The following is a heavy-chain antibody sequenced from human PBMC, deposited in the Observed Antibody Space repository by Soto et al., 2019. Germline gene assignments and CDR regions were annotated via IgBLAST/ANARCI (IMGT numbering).Heavy chain of an antibody. CDR2: ISSSSSYI. CDR3: ARDVYSSSWYGAFDI. CDR1: GFTFSSYS. Sequence: WGSLRLSCAASGFTFSSYSMNWVRQAPGKGLEWVSSISSSSSYIYYADSVKGRFTISRDNAKNSLYLQMNSLRAEDTAVYYCARDVYSSSWYGAFDIWGQGTMVTVSS. J-gene: IGHJ3*02. V-gene: IGHV3-21*01. D-gene: IGHD6-13*01.